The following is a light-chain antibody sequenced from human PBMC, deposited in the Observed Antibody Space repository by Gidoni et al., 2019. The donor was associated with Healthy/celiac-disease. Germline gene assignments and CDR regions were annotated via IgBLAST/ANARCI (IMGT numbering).Light chain of an antibody. Sequence: EIVLTPSPGTLSLSPGERATLSCRASQSVSSIYLAWYQQKPGQAPRLLIYGASSRATGIPDRFSGSGSGTDFTLTISRLEPEDFAVYYCQQYGSSPYTFXXXTKLEIK. CDR1: QSVSSIY. CDR2: GAS. J-gene: IGKJ2*01. V-gene: IGKV3-20*01. CDR3: QQYGSSPYT.